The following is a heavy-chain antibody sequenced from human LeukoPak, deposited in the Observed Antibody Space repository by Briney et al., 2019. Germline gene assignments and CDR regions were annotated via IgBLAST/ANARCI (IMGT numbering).Heavy chain of an antibody. J-gene: IGHJ4*02. CDR1: GGTFSSYA. Sequence: SVKVSCKASGGTFSSYAVSWVRQAPGQGLEWMGGIIPIFGTANYAQKFQGRVTITADESTSTAYMELSSLRSEDTAVYYCARAGIAAAGTLDYWGQGTLVTVSS. V-gene: IGHV1-69*13. D-gene: IGHD6-13*01. CDR2: IIPIFGTA. CDR3: ARAGIAAAGTLDY.